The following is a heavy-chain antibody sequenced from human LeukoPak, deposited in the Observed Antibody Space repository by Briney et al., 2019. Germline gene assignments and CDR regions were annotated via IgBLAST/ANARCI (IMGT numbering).Heavy chain of an antibody. D-gene: IGHD2-2*01. CDR2: ISGSGGST. J-gene: IGHJ4*02. CDR1: GFTFSSYA. V-gene: IGHV3-23*01. CDR3: AKSEVFDCSSTSCYFDY. Sequence: GGSLRLSCAASGFTFSSYAMSWVRQASGKGLEWVSAISGSGGSTYYADSVKGRFTISRDNSKNTLYLQMNSLRAEDTAVYYCAKSEVFDCSSTSCYFDYWGQGTLVTVSS.